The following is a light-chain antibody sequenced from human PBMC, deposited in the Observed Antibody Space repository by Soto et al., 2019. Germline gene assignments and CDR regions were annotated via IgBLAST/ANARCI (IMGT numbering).Light chain of an antibody. Sequence: QSVLTQPASVSGSPGQSITISCTGTSSDVGNYNLVSWYQHHPGKAPKLMIYEVSKRPSGVSNRFSGSKSGNTASLTISGLQAEDEADYYCCSYAGSLWVFGGGTKVTVL. CDR2: EVS. J-gene: IGLJ3*02. CDR1: SSDVGNYNL. V-gene: IGLV2-23*02. CDR3: CSYAGSLWV.